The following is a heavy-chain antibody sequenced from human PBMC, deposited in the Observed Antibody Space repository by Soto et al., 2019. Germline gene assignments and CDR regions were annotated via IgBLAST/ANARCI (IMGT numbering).Heavy chain of an antibody. Sequence: SETLSLTCTVSGGSISSYYWSWIRQPPGKELEWIGYIYYSGSTNYNPSLKSRVTISVDTSKNQFSLKLSSVTAADTAVYYCARDIPEYCSSTSCPDAFDIWGQGTMVT. V-gene: IGHV4-59*01. D-gene: IGHD2-2*01. J-gene: IGHJ3*02. CDR1: GGSISSYY. CDR2: IYYSGST. CDR3: ARDIPEYCSSTSCPDAFDI.